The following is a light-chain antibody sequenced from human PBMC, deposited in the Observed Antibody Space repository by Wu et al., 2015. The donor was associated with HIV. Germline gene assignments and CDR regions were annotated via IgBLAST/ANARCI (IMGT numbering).Light chain of an antibody. V-gene: IGKV3-20*01. Sequence: EIVMTQSPATLSVSPGERATLSCRASQSVSSNLAWYQQKPGQAPRLLIYGAASRATGIPDRFSGSGSGTDFTLTINRLEPEDFAVYYCHQYGTSPYTFGQGTKLEIK. J-gene: IGKJ2*01. CDR1: QSVSSN. CDR3: HQYGTSPYT. CDR2: GAA.